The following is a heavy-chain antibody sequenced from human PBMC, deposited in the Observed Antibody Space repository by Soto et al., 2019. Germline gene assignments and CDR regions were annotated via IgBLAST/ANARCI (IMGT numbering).Heavy chain of an antibody. J-gene: IGHJ4*02. D-gene: IGHD5-12*01. CDR1: GFIFSNYA. CDR3: ARSLVWCEYRGHFDY. CDR2: LTGSAESI. V-gene: IGHV3-23*01. Sequence: EVQLLESGGGLVQPGGSLRLSCAASGFIFSNYAMSWVRQAPGKGLEWVSSLTGSAESIFYADSVKGRFTISRDNPKRTLYLQMNSLRAEDTAIYYCARSLVWCEYRGHFDYWGQGTLVPVSS.